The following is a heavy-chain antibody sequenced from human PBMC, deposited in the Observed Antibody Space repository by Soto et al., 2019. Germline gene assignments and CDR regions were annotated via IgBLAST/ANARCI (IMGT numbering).Heavy chain of an antibody. CDR1: GGSISRGGYY. Sequence: QVQLQESGPGLVKPSQTLSLTCSVSGGSISRGGYYWSWIRQHPGQGLECIGYIYYTGRTYYNPTLKTSVTISVDTSKNQLSLNLTSVTAADTAVYYCARSAHPFQPTFRGVHAVDVLGQGTMVTVSS. CDR2: IYYTGRT. V-gene: IGHV4-31*03. J-gene: IGHJ3*01. CDR3: ARSAHPFQPTFRGVHAVDV. D-gene: IGHD3-16*01.